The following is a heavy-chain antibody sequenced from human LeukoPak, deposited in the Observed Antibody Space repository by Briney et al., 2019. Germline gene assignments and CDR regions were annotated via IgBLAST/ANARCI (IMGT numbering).Heavy chain of an antibody. J-gene: IGHJ4*02. V-gene: IGHV3-23*01. CDR2: ISGSGGST. Sequence: GGSLRLSCAASGFTFSSYAMSWVRQAPGKGLEWVSAISGSGGSTYYADSVKGRFTISRDNSKNTLYLQMNSLRAEDTAVYYCAKALQNYYDSSGYYWGQGTLVTVSS. D-gene: IGHD3-22*01. CDR1: GFTFSSYA. CDR3: AKALQNYYDSSGYY.